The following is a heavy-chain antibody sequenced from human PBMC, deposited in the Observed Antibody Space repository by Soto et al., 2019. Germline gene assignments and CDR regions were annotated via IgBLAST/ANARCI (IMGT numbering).Heavy chain of an antibody. V-gene: IGHV6-1*01. CDR1: GDSVSTNSAA. CDR3: ARAGPDYYYYGLDV. CDR2: TYYRSKWYN. D-gene: IGHD3-10*01. Sequence: PSQTLSLTCAVSGDSVSTNSAAWNWIRQSPSRGLEWPGRTYYRSKWYNDYAVSVKSRININADTSKNQISLQLNSVTPEDTAVYYCARAGPDYYYYGLDVWGQGTTVTVSS. J-gene: IGHJ6*02.